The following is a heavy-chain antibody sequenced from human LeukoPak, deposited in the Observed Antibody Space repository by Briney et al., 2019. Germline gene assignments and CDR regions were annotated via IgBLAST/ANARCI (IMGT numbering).Heavy chain of an antibody. CDR3: ATELRWKDH. V-gene: IGHV1-8*01. Sequence: ASVKVSCKASGYTFTNYDINWVRQATGQGLEWMGYMKPNSGNTGYAQKFQGRVTMTRDTSISTAYMELTSLTSEDTAVYYCATELRWKDHWGQGTLVTVSS. CDR1: GYTFTNYD. J-gene: IGHJ4*02. D-gene: IGHD4-23*01. CDR2: MKPNSGNT.